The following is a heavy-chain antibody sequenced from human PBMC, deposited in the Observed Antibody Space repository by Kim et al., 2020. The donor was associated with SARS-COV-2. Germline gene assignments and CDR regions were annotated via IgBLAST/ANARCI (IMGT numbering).Heavy chain of an antibody. J-gene: IGHJ4*02. CDR2: INHSGST. CDR3: ARGYRSSGYMDY. V-gene: IGHV4-34*01. Sequence: SETLSLTCAVYGGSFSGYYWSWIRQPPGKGLELIGEINHSGSTNYNPSLKSRVTISVDTSKNQFSLKLSSVTAADTAVYYCARGYRSSGYMDYWGQGTLV. D-gene: IGHD6-13*01. CDR1: GGSFSGYY.